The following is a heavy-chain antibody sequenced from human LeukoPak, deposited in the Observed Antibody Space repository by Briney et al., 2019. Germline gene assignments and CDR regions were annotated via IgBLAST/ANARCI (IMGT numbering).Heavy chain of an antibody. CDR1: GYTFTSYG. J-gene: IGHJ4*02. Sequence: ASVKVSCKASGYTFTSYGISWVRQAPGQGLEWMGWISAYNGNTNYAQKLQGRVTMTTDTSTSTAYMELRSLRSDDTAVYYCAILGYYYGSGSYHYWGQGTLSPSPQ. CDR3: AILGYYYGSGSYHY. V-gene: IGHV1-18*01. D-gene: IGHD3-10*01. CDR2: ISAYNGNT.